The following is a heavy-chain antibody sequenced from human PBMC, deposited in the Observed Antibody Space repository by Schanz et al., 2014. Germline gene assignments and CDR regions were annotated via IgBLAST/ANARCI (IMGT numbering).Heavy chain of an antibody. D-gene: IGHD1-1*01. J-gene: IGHJ4*02. CDR1: GFTFSTHA. Sequence: EVQLVESGGGLIQPGGSLRLSCAASGFTFSTHAMTWVRQIPGKGLEWVSAISASGGTTYYADSVKGRFTISRDNSKNTLYLQMNSLRAEDTAVYFCAKIERNEDWGQGTLVTVSS. CDR3: AKIERNED. CDR2: ISASGGTT. V-gene: IGHV3-23*04.